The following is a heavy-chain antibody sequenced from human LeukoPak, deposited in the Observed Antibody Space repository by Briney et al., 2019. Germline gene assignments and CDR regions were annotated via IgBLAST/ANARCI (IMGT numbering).Heavy chain of an antibody. CDR2: IKQDRSEK. CDR3: ARHPLVQWRPDY. CDR1: GFTFTNYW. D-gene: IGHD6-19*01. V-gene: IGHV3-7*01. Sequence: HPGGSLRLSCAASGFTFTNYWMSWVRQAPGKGLELVANIKQDRSEKYYVDSVKGRFTISRDNAKNSLYLQMNSLRAEDTAVYYCARHPLVQWRPDYWGQGTLVTVSS. J-gene: IGHJ4*02.